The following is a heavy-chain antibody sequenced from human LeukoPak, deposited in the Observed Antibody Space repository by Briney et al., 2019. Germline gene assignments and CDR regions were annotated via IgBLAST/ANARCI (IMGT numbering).Heavy chain of an antibody. CDR2: ISYDGSNK. D-gene: IGHD2-21*02. Sequence: GRSLRLSCAASGFTFSSYGMHWVRQAPGKGLEWVAVISYDGSNKYYADSVKGRFTISRDNSKNTLYLQMNSLRAEDTAVYYCARDLYEVTEPLVDYWGQGTLVTVSS. V-gene: IGHV3-30*03. CDR1: GFTFSSYG. CDR3: ARDLYEVTEPLVDY. J-gene: IGHJ4*02.